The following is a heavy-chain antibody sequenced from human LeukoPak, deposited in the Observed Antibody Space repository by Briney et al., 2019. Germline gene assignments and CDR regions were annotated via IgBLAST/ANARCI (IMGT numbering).Heavy chain of an antibody. V-gene: IGHV3-30*03. CDR3: ASTGKTAIGAFDI. CDR1: GFTFSSYG. J-gene: IGHJ3*02. CDR2: ISYDGSNK. D-gene: IGHD4-17*01. Sequence: GGSLRLSCAASGFTFSSYGMHWVRQAPGKGLEWVAVISYDGSNKYYADSVKGRFTISRDNSKNTLYLQMNSLRAEDTAAYYCASTGKTAIGAFDIWGQGTMVTVSS.